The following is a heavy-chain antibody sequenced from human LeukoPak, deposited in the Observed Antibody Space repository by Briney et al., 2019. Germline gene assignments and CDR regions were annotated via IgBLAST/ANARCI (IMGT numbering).Heavy chain of an antibody. J-gene: IGHJ6*02. CDR3: TRLRYYYYGTDV. V-gene: IGHV3-73*01. CDR1: GFTFSGSA. CDR2: IRSKANSYAT. Sequence: PGGSLRLSCAASGFTFSGSAMHWVRQASGKGLEWVGRIRSKANSYATAYAASVKGRFTISRDDSKNTAYLQMNSLKTEDTAVYYCTRLRYYYYGTDVWGQGTTVTVSS.